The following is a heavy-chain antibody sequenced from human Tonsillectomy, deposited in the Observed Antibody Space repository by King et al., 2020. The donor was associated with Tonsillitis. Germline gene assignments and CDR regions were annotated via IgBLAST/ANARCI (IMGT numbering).Heavy chain of an antibody. Sequence: VQLVESGGGLVQPGGSLRLSCAASGFTFSSYWMSWVRQAPGKGLEWVANIKQDGSERHYVDSVKGRFTISRDNAKNSLYLQMNSLRAEDTAVYYCARDLTSFHSMGDYYFDYWGQGTLVTVSS. J-gene: IGHJ4*02. CDR1: GFTFSSYW. CDR2: IKQDGSER. V-gene: IGHV3-7*03. D-gene: IGHD2-21*01. CDR3: ARDLTSFHSMGDYYFDY.